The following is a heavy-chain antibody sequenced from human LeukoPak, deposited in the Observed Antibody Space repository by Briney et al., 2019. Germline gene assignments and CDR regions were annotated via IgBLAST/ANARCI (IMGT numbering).Heavy chain of an antibody. Sequence: SETLSLTCAVSGGSISSSNWWSWVRQPPGKGLEWIGEIYHSGSTNYNPSLKNRVTISVDKSKNQFSLKLSSVTAADTAVYYCARWERAYFDYWGQGTLVTVSS. CDR3: ARWERAYFDY. D-gene: IGHD1-1*01. J-gene: IGHJ4*02. CDR2: IYHSGST. V-gene: IGHV4-4*02. CDR1: GGSISSSNW.